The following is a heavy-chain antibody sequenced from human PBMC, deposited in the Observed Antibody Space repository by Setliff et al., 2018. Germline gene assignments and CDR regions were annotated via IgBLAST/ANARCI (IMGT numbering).Heavy chain of an antibody. Sequence: PSETLTLTCTVSGGSISNYWWGWIRQPPGKGLEWIGYIYDSGATYYNPSLRSRVTMSLDTSANQFSLKLDSVTAADTALYYCARSPSSGAYWNPRPFYSDYWARGTLVTVSS. CDR3: ARSPSSGAYWNPRPFYSDY. D-gene: IGHD1-26*01. CDR2: IYDSGAT. V-gene: IGHV4-59*04. J-gene: IGHJ4*02. CDR1: GGSISNYW.